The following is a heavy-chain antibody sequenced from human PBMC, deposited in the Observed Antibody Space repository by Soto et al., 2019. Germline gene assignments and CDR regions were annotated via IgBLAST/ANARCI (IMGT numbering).Heavy chain of an antibody. D-gene: IGHD5-12*01. CDR1: GGSINSGGYY. CDR2: IYYSGYA. Sequence: QVRLQESGPGLVMPSQTLSLTCTVSGGSINSGGYYWRWIRQHPVEGLEYIGYIYYSGYAYYNPSLKSRVTISLDTSDNQFSLRLSSVTAADTAVYYCAREDITSDKWFDPWGQGTLVTVSS. V-gene: IGHV4-31*03. CDR3: AREDITSDKWFDP. J-gene: IGHJ5*02.